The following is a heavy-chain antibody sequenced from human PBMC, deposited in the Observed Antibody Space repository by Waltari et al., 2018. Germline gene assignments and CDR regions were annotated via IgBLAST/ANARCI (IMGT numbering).Heavy chain of an antibody. J-gene: IGHJ4*02. Sequence: QVQLQESGPGLVKPSETLSLTCAVSGYSISSGYYWGWIRQPPGKGLEWIGSIYHSGSTYYNPSLKSRVTISVDTSKNQFSLKLSSVTAADTAVYYCARWRSSSSIPFDYWGQGTLVTVSS. CDR3: ARWRSSSSIPFDY. CDR1: GYSISSGYY. V-gene: IGHV4-38-2*01. D-gene: IGHD6-6*01. CDR2: IYHSGST.